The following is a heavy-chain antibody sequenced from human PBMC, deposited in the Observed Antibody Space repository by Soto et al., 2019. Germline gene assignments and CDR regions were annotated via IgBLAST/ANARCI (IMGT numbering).Heavy chain of an antibody. CDR2: ISGSGGST. D-gene: IGHD3-10*01. CDR3: VKQPTIYYYGSGSYYDY. CDR1: GFTFSSYA. J-gene: IGHJ4*02. Sequence: GGSLRLSCAASGFTFSSYAMSWVRQAPGKGLEWVSAISGSGGSTYYADSVKGRFTISRDNSKNTLYLQMNSLRAEDTAVYYCVKQPTIYYYGSGSYYDYWGQGTLVTVSS. V-gene: IGHV3-23*01.